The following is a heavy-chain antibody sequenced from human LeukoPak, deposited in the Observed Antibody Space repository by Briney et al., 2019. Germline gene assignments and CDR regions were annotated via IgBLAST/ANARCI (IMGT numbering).Heavy chain of an antibody. CDR3: ARDHVRGYFDY. V-gene: IGHV3-48*03. J-gene: IGHJ4*02. CDR1: GFTFSTYE. CDR2: IYNDRYN. Sequence: GGSLRLSCAASGFTFSTYEMNWVRQAPGKGLEWISYIYNDRYNAYADSVKGRFTISRDNAKNSLYLQMNSLRAEDTAVYYCARDHVRGYFDYWGQGTLVTVSS.